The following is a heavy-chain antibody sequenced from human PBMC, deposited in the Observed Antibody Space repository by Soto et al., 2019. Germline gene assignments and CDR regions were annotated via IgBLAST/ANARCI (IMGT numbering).Heavy chain of an antibody. CDR3: ASSPSTAAAGAAFDP. Sequence: SETLSLTCTVSGGSISSGGYYWSRIRQHPGKGLEWIGYIYYSGSTYYNPSLKSRVTISVDTSKNQFSLKLSSVTAADTAVYYCASSPSTAAAGAAFDPWGQGTLVTVSS. CDR1: GGSISSGGYY. V-gene: IGHV4-31*03. J-gene: IGHJ5*02. CDR2: IYYSGST. D-gene: IGHD6-13*01.